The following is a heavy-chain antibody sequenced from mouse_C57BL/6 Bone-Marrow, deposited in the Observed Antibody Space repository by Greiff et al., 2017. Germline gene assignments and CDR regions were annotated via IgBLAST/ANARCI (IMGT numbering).Heavy chain of an antibody. CDR3: TTSPGAMDY. CDR2: IDPENGDT. CDR1: GFNIKDDY. D-gene: IGHD4-1*01. J-gene: IGHJ4*01. V-gene: IGHV14-4*01. Sequence: EVHLVESGAELVRPGASVKLSCTASGFNIKDDYMHWVKQRPEQGLEWIGWIDPENGDTEYASKFQGKATITADTSSNTAYLQLSSLTSEDTAVYYCTTSPGAMDYWGQGTSVTVSS.